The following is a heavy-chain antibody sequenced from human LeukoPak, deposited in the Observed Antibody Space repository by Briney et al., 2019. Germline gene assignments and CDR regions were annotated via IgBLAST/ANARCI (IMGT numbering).Heavy chain of an antibody. CDR1: GFSFSSFW. CDR3: AKFSWSGLDY. Sequence: GGSLRLSCAASGFSFSSFWMSWVRQAPGKGLEWVAKINQDGSERYYVGSVKGRFTISRDNPKNSVSLLMNNLGAEDTAVYYCAKFSWSGLDYWGQGILVTVSS. J-gene: IGHJ4*02. CDR2: INQDGSER. V-gene: IGHV3-7*01.